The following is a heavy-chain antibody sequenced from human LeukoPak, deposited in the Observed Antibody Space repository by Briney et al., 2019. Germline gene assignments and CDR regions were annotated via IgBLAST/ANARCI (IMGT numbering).Heavy chain of an antibody. J-gene: IGHJ4*02. D-gene: IGHD1-26*01. V-gene: IGHV3-30*02. CDR3: AREFSGSNYGFPFDY. CDR1: GFTFSSYG. CDR2: IRYDGSNK. Sequence: GGSLRLSCAASGFTFSSYGMHWVRQAPGKGLEWVAFIRYDGSNKYYADSVKGRFTISRDNSKNTLYLQMNSLRAEDTAVYYCAREFSGSNYGFPFDYWGQGTLVTVSS.